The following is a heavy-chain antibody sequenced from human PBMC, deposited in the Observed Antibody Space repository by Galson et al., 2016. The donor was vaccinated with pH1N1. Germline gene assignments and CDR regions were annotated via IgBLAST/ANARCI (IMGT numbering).Heavy chain of an antibody. CDR2: LSYHGSNK. J-gene: IGHJ4*02. CDR3: ARFYSGSFDY. CDR1: GFTFSSYA. D-gene: IGHD6-13*01. Sequence: SLRLSCAASGFTFSSYAMHWVRQAPGKGLEWVAVLSYHGSNKYYADSVKGRFTISRDNSKNTLYLQMNSLRAEDTAVYYCARFYSGSFDYWGQGTLVTVSS. V-gene: IGHV3-30-3*01.